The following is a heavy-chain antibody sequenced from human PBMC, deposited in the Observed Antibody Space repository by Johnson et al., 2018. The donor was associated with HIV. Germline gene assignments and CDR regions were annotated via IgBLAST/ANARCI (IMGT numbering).Heavy chain of an antibody. CDR3: AKGYGGNGGAFDI. CDR2: IWFDGTNK. J-gene: IGHJ3*02. D-gene: IGHD4-23*01. CDR1: GFTFSSYG. Sequence: QVQLVESGGGAVQPGRSPRLSCAASGFTFSSYGMHWVRQAPGKGLEWVAVIWFDGTNKYYADSVKGRFTISRDNSKNTLYLQMNSLRAEDTAVYYCAKGYGGNGGAFDIWGQGTMVTVSS. V-gene: IGHV3-33*06.